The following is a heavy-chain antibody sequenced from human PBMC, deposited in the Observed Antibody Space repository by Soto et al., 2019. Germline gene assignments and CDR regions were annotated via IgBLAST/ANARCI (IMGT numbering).Heavy chain of an antibody. V-gene: IGHV1-3*01. D-gene: IGHD5-12*01. CDR3: ARDTSSYDYSFEQ. CDR2: INADNGNT. Sequence: QVQLVQSGAEVKKPGASVKVSCEASGYTLTRYTMHWLRQAPGQRLEWMGWINADNGNTGYSQKFEGRVTITTDTSASTTYMKLSSLKSEDMDVYYWARDTSSYDYSFEQWGQGPLVTVSS. CDR1: GYTLTRYT. J-gene: IGHJ1*01.